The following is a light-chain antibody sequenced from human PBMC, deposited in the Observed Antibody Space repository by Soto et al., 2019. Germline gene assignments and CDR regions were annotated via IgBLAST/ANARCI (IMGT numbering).Light chain of an antibody. J-gene: IGLJ3*02. CDR3: LLTYSGPVV. CDR2: DTS. Sequence: QAVVTQEPSLTVSPGGTVTLTCGSSPGPVTSTHYPYWFQQKPGQAPRTLIYDTSNKHSWTPARFSGSLLGGKAALTLSGAQPEDEAEYYCLLTYSGPVVFGGGTKVTVL. V-gene: IGLV7-46*01. CDR1: PGPVTSTHY.